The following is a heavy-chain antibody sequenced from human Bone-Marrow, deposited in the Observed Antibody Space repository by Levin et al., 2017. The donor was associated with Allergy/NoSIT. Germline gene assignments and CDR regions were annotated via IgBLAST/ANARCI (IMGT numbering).Heavy chain of an antibody. D-gene: IGHD7-27*01. CDR2: ISDDGNTI. Sequence: GESLKISCAVSGFTLSDFWMHWVRQVPGKGLVWISRISDDGNTIDYADFVKGRFTISRDYAKNTLYLQMNSLRAEDTAVYYCVNWGSYWGQGTLVTVSS. CDR3: VNWGSY. CDR1: GFTLSDFW. J-gene: IGHJ4*02. V-gene: IGHV3-74*01.